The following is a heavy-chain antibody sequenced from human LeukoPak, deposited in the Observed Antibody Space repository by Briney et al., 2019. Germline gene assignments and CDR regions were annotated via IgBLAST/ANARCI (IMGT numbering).Heavy chain of an antibody. CDR2: IYHSGST. Sequence: NPSETLSLTCAVSGGSISSGGYSWSWIRQPPGKGLEWIGYIYHSGSTYYNPSLKSRVTISVDRSKNQFSLKLSSVTAADTAVYYCARGGFDWPTVDYWGQGTLVTVSS. D-gene: IGHD3-9*01. J-gene: IGHJ4*02. CDR3: ARGGFDWPTVDY. V-gene: IGHV4-30-2*01. CDR1: GGSISSGGYS.